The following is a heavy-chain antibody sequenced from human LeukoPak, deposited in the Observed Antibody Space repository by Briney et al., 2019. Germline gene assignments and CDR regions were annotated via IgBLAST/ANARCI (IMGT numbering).Heavy chain of an antibody. D-gene: IGHD4-11*01. CDR3: ARQGPLTTAVTTRTNPFDY. Sequence: SETLSLTCTVSGGSISSYYWSWIRQPPGKGLEWIGYIYYSGSTNYNPSLKSRVTISVDTSKNQFSLELNSVTAADTAVYYCARQGPLTTAVTTRTNPFDYWGQGTLVTVSS. CDR2: IYYSGST. CDR1: GGSISSYY. J-gene: IGHJ4*02. V-gene: IGHV4-59*08.